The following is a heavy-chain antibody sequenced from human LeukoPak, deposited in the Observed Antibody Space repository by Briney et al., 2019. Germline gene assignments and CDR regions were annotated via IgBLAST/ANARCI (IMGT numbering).Heavy chain of an antibody. CDR2: INHSGST. V-gene: IGHV4-34*01. CDR3: ARDPIAAAGGVNYYGMDV. D-gene: IGHD6-13*01. J-gene: IGHJ6*02. CDR1: GGSFSGYY. Sequence: PSETLSLNCAVYGGSFSGYYWSWIRQPPGKGLEWIGEINHSGSTNYNPSLKSRVTISVVTSKNQFSLKLSSVAAADTAVYYCARDPIAAAGGVNYYGMDVWGQGTTVTVSS.